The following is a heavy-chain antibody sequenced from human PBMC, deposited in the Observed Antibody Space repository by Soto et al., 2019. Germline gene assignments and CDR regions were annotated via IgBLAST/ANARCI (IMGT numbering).Heavy chain of an antibody. Sequence: EVQLVESGGGLVQPGGSLRLSCAASGFTFSTYSMNWVRQAPGKGLEWVSYISSSSSTIYYADSVKGRFTISRDNAKNSMYLQMNSLRDEDTAVYYCAGETHISIFGVIKGMDVWGQGTTVTVSS. V-gene: IGHV3-48*02. D-gene: IGHD3-3*01. J-gene: IGHJ6*02. CDR3: AGETHISIFGVIKGMDV. CDR1: GFTFSTYS. CDR2: ISSSSSTI.